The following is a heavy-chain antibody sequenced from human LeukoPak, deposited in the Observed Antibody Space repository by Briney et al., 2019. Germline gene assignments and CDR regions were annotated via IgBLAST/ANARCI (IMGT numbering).Heavy chain of an antibody. CDR1: GISISNFW. CDR3: VTDGDKWNDFEY. Sequence: GGSLRLSCVASGISISNFWMHWVRQAPGKGLEWVAIINKDGNDQKYVDSVKGRFTLSRDNAKNSVYLQMSSLRAEDTALYYCVTDGDKWNDFEYWGQGTLVTVSP. J-gene: IGHJ4*02. D-gene: IGHD1-1*01. V-gene: IGHV3-7*01. CDR2: INKDGNDQ.